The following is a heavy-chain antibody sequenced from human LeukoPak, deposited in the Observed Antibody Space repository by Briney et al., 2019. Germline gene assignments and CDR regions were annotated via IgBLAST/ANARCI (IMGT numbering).Heavy chain of an antibody. D-gene: IGHD3-9*01. CDR1: GVSISSSEW. CDR3: GKTDIYFNPIDY. J-gene: IGHJ4*02. V-gene: IGHV4-4*02. CDR2: IHRDGRT. Sequence: SGTLSLTCAVSGVSISSSEWWIRVRQPPGQGLEWIGEIHRDGRTRYNPSLQTRVTMSIDYSKNQISLEVTSVTAADTAVYYCGKTDIYFNPIDYWGPGSLVTVSS.